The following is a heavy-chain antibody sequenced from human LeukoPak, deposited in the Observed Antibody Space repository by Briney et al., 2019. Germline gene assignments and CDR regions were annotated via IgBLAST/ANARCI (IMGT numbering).Heavy chain of an antibody. CDR2: IYYSGST. Sequence: SETLSLTCTVPGGSISSGGYYWSWIRQPPGKGLEWIGYIYYSGSTNYNPSLKSRVTISVDTSKSQFFLKLSSVTAADTAVYYCARGPSAGSYYYYYMDVWGKGTTVTVSS. J-gene: IGHJ6*03. V-gene: IGHV4-61*08. CDR1: GGSISSGGYY. D-gene: IGHD1-26*01. CDR3: ARGPSAGSYYYYYMDV.